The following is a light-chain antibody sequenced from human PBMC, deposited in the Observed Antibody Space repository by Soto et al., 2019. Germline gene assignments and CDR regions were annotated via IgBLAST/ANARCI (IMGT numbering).Light chain of an antibody. CDR2: DAS. Sequence: DIQMTQSPSTLSASFGERGTIXXRASQSSSSWLAWYQQKPGQAPKLXIYDASSWASGVPSRFSGSGSGTDFTLTISSLQPDDFATYYCQQYGSYQLTFGQGTKVDIK. V-gene: IGKV1-5*01. CDR3: QQYGSYQLT. J-gene: IGKJ1*01. CDR1: QSSSSW.